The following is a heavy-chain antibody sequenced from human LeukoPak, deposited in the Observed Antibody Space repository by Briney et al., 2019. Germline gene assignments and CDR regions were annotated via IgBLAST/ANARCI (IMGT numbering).Heavy chain of an antibody. D-gene: IGHD3-3*01. V-gene: IGHV3-23*01. CDR1: GFTFSSYA. CDR3: AIDPQSGYSLPV. J-gene: IGHJ6*04. CDR2: ISGSGGST. Sequence: GGSLRLSCAASGFTFSSYAMHWVRQAPGKGLEWVSAISGSGGSTYYADSVKGRFTISRDNSKKTLYLQMNSLRAEDTAVYYCAIDPQSGYSLPVWGKGTTVTVSS.